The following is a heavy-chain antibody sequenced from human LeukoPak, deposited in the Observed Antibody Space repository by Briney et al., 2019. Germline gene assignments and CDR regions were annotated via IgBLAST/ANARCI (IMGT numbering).Heavy chain of an antibody. CDR1: GFTLSSYS. D-gene: IGHD3-22*01. V-gene: IGHV3-21*01. J-gene: IGHJ6*02. CDR3: ARRPYSDTSGRLSDV. CDR2: ISSSSSHI. Sequence: GGSLRLSCAVSGFTLSSYSMNWVRQAPGKGLEWVSSISSSSSHIYYADSVKGRFTISRDNAKNSLYLQMNSLRAEDTAVYFCARRPYSDTSGRLSDVWGQGTTVTVSS.